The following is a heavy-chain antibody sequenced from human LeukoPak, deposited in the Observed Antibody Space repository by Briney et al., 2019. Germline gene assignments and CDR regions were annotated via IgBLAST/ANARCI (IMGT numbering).Heavy chain of an antibody. CDR3: ARRGTTVAGTFWFDP. CDR2: IYHTGSS. J-gene: IGHJ5*02. CDR1: GGSISSTTYY. D-gene: IGHD6-19*01. V-gene: IGHV4-39*07. Sequence: SETLSLTCTVSGGSISSTTYYWAWIRQPPGKGLEWIGEIYHTGSSNYNPSLKSRVTISVDKSKSQFSLKLSSVTAADTAVYYCARRGTTVAGTFWFDPWGQGTLVTVSS.